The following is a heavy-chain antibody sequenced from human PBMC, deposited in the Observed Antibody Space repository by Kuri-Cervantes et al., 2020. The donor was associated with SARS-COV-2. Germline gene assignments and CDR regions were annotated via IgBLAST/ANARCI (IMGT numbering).Heavy chain of an antibody. CDR2: INPNGGGT. CDR1: GYTFTDYY. Sequence: ASVKVSCKASGYTFTDYYIHWVRQAPGQGLEWMGWINPNGGGTNYAQKFQGRVTMTRGMSITTAYMELSRLRFDDTAVYYYARTYCSSTSCIPTSDYWGQGTLVTVSS. J-gene: IGHJ4*02. CDR3: ARTYCSSTSCIPTSDY. D-gene: IGHD2-2*01. V-gene: IGHV1-2*02.